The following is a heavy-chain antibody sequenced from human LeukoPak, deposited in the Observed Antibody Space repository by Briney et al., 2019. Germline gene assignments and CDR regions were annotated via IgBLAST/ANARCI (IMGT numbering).Heavy chain of an antibody. D-gene: IGHD3-22*01. CDR1: GYTFTSYD. J-gene: IGHJ1*01. V-gene: IGHV1-69*04. CDR3: ARPSSYYDSSGYYLPEYFQH. CDR2: IIPILGIA. Sequence: ASVKVPCKASGYTFTSYDINWVRQATGQGLEWMGRIIPILGIANYAQKFQGRVTITADKSTSTAYMELSSLRSEDTAVYYCARPSSYYDSSGYYLPEYFQHWGQGTLVTVSS.